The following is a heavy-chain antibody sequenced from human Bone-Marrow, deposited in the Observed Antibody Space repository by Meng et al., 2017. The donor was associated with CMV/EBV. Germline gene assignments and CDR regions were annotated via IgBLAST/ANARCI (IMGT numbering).Heavy chain of an antibody. CDR1: GFTFSTYW. CDR3: GREPMGAAYY. J-gene: IGHJ4*01. CDR2: IKSDGSTT. V-gene: IGHV3-74*01. D-gene: IGHD2-15*01. Sequence: GESLKISCAASGFTFSTYWMHWVRQAPGKGLMWVSRIKSDGSTTNCADSVEGRFTISKDNAKNTVYLQMNSLRAEDTGVYYCGREPMGAAYYWGQGTLVTVSS.